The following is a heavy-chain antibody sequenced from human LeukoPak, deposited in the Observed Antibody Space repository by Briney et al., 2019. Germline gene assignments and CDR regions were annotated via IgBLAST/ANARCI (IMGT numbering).Heavy chain of an antibody. Sequence: ASVKVSCKACGYTFTSYGISWVRQGPGQGLEWMGWISAYNGNTNYAQKFQGRVTMTTDTSTSTAYMELRSLRSDDTAVYYCARDVGYYDSSGYKVDWFDPWGQGTLVTVYS. J-gene: IGHJ5*02. CDR3: ARDVGYYDSSGYKVDWFDP. CDR1: GYTFTSYG. D-gene: IGHD3-22*01. V-gene: IGHV1-18*01. CDR2: ISAYNGNT.